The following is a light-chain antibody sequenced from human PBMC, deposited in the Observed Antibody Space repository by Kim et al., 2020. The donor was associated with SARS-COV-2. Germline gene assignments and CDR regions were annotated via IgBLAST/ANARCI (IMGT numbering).Light chain of an antibody. Sequence: QPASVSGSPGQSITISCTGTSSDVGGYNYVSWYQQHPGKAPKLMIYDVSNRPSGVSNRFSGSKSGNTASLTISGLQAEDEADYYCSSYTSSSTRV. J-gene: IGLJ3*02. CDR2: DVS. V-gene: IGLV2-14*03. CDR1: SSDVGGYNY. CDR3: SSYTSSSTRV.